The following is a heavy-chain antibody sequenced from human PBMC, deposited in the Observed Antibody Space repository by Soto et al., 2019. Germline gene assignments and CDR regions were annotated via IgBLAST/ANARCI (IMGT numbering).Heavy chain of an antibody. CDR3: VRDGTKNLRDRLAP. CDR2: XYXXGXT. V-gene: IGHV4-4*07. CDR1: GGSLSGYY. J-gene: IGHJ5*02. D-gene: IGHD1-1*01. Sequence: SEAVSISCEGCGGSLSGYYWTWIRQPPGKGLEXIGXXYXXGXTXXXPXXXSRITMSVDMSKKQFSLTLRSVTAADTAIYYCVRDGTKNLRDRLAPWGRGIFVPVSS.